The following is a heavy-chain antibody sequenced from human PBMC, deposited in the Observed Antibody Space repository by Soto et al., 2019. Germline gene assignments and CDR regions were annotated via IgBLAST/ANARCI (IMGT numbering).Heavy chain of an antibody. CDR3: ARLPLGDYRPKNWFDP. V-gene: IGHV1-69*02. CDR1: GGTFSSYT. CDR2: IIPILGIA. Sequence: QVQLVQSGAEVKKPGSSVKVSCKASGGTFSSYTISWVRQSPGQGLEWMGRIIPILGIANYAQKFQGRVTITADKSTRTAYMELSSLRSEDTAVYYCARLPLGDYRPKNWFDPWGQGTLVTVSS. J-gene: IGHJ5*02. D-gene: IGHD4-17*01.